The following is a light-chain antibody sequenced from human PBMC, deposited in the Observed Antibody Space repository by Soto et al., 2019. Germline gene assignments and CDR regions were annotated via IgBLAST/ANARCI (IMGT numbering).Light chain of an antibody. V-gene: IGLV2-8*01. J-gene: IGLJ1*01. CDR1: NSDVGSYNY. CDR2: EVS. CDR3: CSYAGTNTRYL. Sequence: QSALTQPPSASGSPGQSVTISCTGKNSDVGSYNYVSWYQQHPGKAPKLMIFEVSKQPSGVPDRFSGSKSGNTASLTVSGLQAEDEADYSCCSYAGTNTRYLFGTGTKVTVL.